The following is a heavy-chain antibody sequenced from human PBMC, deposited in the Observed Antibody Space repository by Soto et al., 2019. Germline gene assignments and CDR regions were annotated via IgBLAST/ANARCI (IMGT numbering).Heavy chain of an antibody. CDR3: ARAECSGGSCYSGWFDP. CDR1: GGSTSSGGYY. J-gene: IGHJ5*02. V-gene: IGHV4-30-4*01. Sequence: SETLSLTCTVSGGSTSSGGYYWSWIRQPPGKGLEWIGYIYYSGSTYYNPSLKSRVTISVDTSKNQFSLKLSSVTAADTAVYYCARAECSGGSCYSGWFDPWGQGTLVTVS. D-gene: IGHD2-15*01. CDR2: IYYSGST.